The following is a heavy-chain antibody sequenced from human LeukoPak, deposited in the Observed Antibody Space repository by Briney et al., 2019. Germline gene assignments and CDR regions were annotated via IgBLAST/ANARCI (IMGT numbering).Heavy chain of an antibody. V-gene: IGHV4-61*08. J-gene: IGHJ6*03. Sequence: SETLSLTCTVSGYSISGGYYWGWIRQPPEKGLEWIGYIYSSGSTNYNPSLKSRVTMSVDTSKNQFSLKVSSVTAADTAVYYCARVFDSGSQAYFYYMDVWGKGTTVTISS. CDR3: ARVFDSGSQAYFYYMDV. D-gene: IGHD3-10*01. CDR1: GYSISGGYY. CDR2: IYSSGST.